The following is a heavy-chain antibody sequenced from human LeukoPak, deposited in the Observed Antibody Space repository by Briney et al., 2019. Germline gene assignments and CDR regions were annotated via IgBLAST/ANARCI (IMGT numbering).Heavy chain of an antibody. J-gene: IGHJ3*02. Sequence: PGGSLRLSCAASGFTFSSYAMHWVRQAPGKGLKWVAVISYDGNYKYYADSVKGRFTISRDNSKNTLYLQMNSLRAEDTAVYYCARNQLGFDIWGHGTMVTVSS. D-gene: IGHD1-1*01. V-gene: IGHV3-30*04. CDR3: ARNQLGFDI. CDR2: ISYDGNYK. CDR1: GFTFSSYA.